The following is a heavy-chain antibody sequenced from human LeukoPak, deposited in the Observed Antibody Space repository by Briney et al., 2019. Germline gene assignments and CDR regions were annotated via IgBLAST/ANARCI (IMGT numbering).Heavy chain of an antibody. D-gene: IGHD6-25*01. Sequence: SETLSLTCTVSGGSISDYSWNWIRQPPGKGLEWIGNIYYSGSANHNPSLKSRVTISRDTSKNQFSLKLTSVTTADTAVYYCARAGGVKTAAFDLDYGGQGPLVTVSS. CDR2: IYYSGSA. J-gene: IGHJ4*02. CDR3: ARAGGVKTAAFDLDY. V-gene: IGHV4-59*01. CDR1: GGSISDYS.